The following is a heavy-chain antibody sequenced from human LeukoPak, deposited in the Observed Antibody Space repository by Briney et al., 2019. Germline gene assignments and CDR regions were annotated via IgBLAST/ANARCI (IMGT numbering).Heavy chain of an antibody. V-gene: IGHV3-66*01. D-gene: IGHD3-10*01. CDR2: IYSAGGT. Sequence: GGSLRLSCAASGFTVSSNYMSWVRQAPGKGLEWVSLIYSAGGTYYADSVKGRFTISRDNSKNTLYLQMNSLRAEDTAVYYCARDFGRYFFDYWGQGTLVTVSS. CDR1: GFTVSSNY. CDR3: ARDFGRYFFDY. J-gene: IGHJ4*02.